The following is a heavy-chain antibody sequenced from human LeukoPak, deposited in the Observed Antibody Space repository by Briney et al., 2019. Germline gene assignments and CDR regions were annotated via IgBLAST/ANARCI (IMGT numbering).Heavy chain of an antibody. CDR3: ARSIPNPLYIAYYFDY. J-gene: IGHJ4*02. CDR2: IYYSGST. Sequence: SETLSLTCTVSGYSISSGSYYWGWIRQPPGKGLEWIGSIYYSGSTYYNPSLKSRVTISVDTSKNQFSLKLSSLTAADTAVYYCARSIPNPLYIAYYFDYWGQGTLVTVSS. CDR1: GYSISSGSYY. D-gene: IGHD6-13*01. V-gene: IGHV4-39*07.